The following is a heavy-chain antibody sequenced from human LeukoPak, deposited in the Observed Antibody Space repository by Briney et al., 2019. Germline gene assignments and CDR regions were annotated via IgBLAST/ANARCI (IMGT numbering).Heavy chain of an antibody. D-gene: IGHD3-10*01. CDR3: ATGPPLSGSYYNWFDP. Sequence: ASVKVSCKVSGYTLTELSMHWVRQAPGKGLEWMGGFDPEDGETIYDQKYQGRVTMTEDTSTDTAYMELSSLRSEDTAVYYCATGPPLSGSYYNWFDPWGQGTLVTVSS. J-gene: IGHJ5*02. CDR1: GYTLTELS. V-gene: IGHV1-24*01. CDR2: FDPEDGET.